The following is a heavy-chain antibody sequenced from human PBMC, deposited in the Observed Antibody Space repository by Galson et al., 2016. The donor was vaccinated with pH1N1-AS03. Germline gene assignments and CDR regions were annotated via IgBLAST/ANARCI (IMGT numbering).Heavy chain of an antibody. Sequence: SLRLSCAASGFTFSGYAMNWVRQAPGKGLEWVSGVSTNGRRTFHADSVKGRFTISRDNSKNTLYLQMNSLRVEDAAVYYCAKGGIYNREGLGDSWGQGTLVTVSS. CDR2: VSTNGRRT. J-gene: IGHJ4*02. V-gene: IGHV3-23*01. D-gene: IGHD2/OR15-2a*01. CDR3: AKGGIYNREGLGDS. CDR1: GFTFSGYA.